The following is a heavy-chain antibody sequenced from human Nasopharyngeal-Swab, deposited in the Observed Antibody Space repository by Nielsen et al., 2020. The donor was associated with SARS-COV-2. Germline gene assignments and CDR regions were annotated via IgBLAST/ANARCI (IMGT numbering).Heavy chain of an antibody. CDR3: ARRVPKAEGTGEREGEGDI. J-gene: IGHJ3*02. CDR2: INHNGST. V-gene: IGHV4-34*01. D-gene: IGHD3-16*01. Sequence: WIRQPPGKGLEWIGEINHNGSTNYNPSLKSRVTISVDTSKNQFSLKLSSVTAADTAVYSCARRVPKAEGTGEREGEGDIWGQGTMVTVSS.